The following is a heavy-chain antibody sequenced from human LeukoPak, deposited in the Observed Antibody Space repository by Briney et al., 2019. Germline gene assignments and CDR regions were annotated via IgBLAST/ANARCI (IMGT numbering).Heavy chain of an antibody. J-gene: IGHJ4*02. CDR1: GFTFGAYA. CDR2: IVGTDGST. V-gene: IGHV3-23*01. CDR3: ARDIASSVYVGPYFDH. Sequence: PGGSLRLSCAASGFTFGAYAMGWVRQAPGKGLEWISSIVGTDGSTYYADSMKGQFIISRDTSKKTLYLQMSSLRAEDTAIYYCARDIASSVYVGPYFDHWGQGVLVTVSS. D-gene: IGHD5/OR15-5a*01.